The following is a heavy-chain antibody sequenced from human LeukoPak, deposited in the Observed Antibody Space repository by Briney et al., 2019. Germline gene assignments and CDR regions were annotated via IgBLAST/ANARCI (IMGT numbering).Heavy chain of an antibody. V-gene: IGHV3-23*01. CDR1: GFTLSSYA. CDR3: AKVMKGSERLTMVRGVIIRTAGLYYMDV. J-gene: IGHJ6*03. CDR2: ISPSGGST. D-gene: IGHD3-10*01. Sequence: PGGSLRLSCAASGFTLSSYAMSWVRQAPGKGLDWVSSISPSGGSTNYADSVKGRFTISRDNSKNTVYLQMNSLRAEDTAVYYCAKVMKGSERLTMVRGVIIRTAGLYYMDVWGKGTTVTVSS.